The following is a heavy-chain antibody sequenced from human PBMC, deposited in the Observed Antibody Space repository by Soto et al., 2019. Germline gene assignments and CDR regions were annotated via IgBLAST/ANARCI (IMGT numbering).Heavy chain of an antibody. Sequence: SETLSLTCTVSGGSISSSSYYWGWIRQPPGKGLEWIGSIYYSGSTYYNPSLKSRVTISVDTSKNQFSLKLSSVTAADTAVYYCARQSNEGAFDIWGQGTMVTVSS. CDR2: IYYSGST. V-gene: IGHV4-39*01. CDR3: ARQSNEGAFDI. CDR1: GGSISSSSYY. J-gene: IGHJ3*02.